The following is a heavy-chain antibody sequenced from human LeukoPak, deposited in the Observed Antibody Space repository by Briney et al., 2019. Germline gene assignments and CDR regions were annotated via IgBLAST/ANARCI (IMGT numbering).Heavy chain of an antibody. V-gene: IGHV1-2*06. CDR1: GYTFTGFY. J-gene: IGHJ4*02. Sequence: ASVTVSCKASGYTFTGFYNHWVRQAPGQGLEWMGRINPRIGDTNSARRFQGRVTMTRDTSISAAYMDLNRLTSDDTAVYYCARGAWDYDGKDYWGQGTLVTVSS. CDR2: INPRIGDT. CDR3: ARGAWDYDGKDY. D-gene: IGHD1-7*01.